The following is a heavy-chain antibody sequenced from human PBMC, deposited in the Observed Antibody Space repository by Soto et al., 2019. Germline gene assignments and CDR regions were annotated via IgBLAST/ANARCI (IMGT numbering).Heavy chain of an antibody. J-gene: IGHJ6*03. CDR2: IKQDGSEK. CDR1: GFTFSSYW. Sequence: PGGSLRLSCAASGFTFSSYWMSWVRQAPGKGLEWVANIKQDGSEKYYVDSVKGRFTISRDNAKNSLYLQMNSLRAEDTAVYYCARERFLEWLSNYYYYLDVWGQGTTVTVSS. V-gene: IGHV3-7*01. CDR3: ARERFLEWLSNYYYYLDV. D-gene: IGHD3-3*01.